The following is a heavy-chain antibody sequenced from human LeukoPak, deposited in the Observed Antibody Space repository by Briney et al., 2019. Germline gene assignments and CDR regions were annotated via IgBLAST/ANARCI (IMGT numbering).Heavy chain of an antibody. V-gene: IGHV4-4*07. Sequence: PSETLSLTCTVPGGSISSYYWSWIRQPAGKGLEWIGRIYTSGSTNYNPSLKSRVTMSVDTSKNQFSLKLSSVTAADTAVYYCARGSFGVGHYYFDYWGQGTLVTVSS. CDR1: GGSISSYY. CDR2: IYTSGST. D-gene: IGHD3-3*01. CDR3: ARGSFGVGHYYFDY. J-gene: IGHJ4*02.